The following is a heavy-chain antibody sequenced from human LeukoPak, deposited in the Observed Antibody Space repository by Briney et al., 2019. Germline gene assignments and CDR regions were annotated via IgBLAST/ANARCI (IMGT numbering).Heavy chain of an antibody. CDR3: ARDYGDFPAYYFDY. D-gene: IGHD4-17*01. Sequence: SETLSLTCTVSGGSISSYYWSWIRQPAGKGLEWIGRIYNSGITNYNPSLKSRVTMSMDTSMNPFSLKLRSVTAADTAVYYCARDYGDFPAYYFDYWGQGTLVTVSS. CDR1: GGSISSYY. V-gene: IGHV4-4*07. CDR2: IYNSGIT. J-gene: IGHJ4*02.